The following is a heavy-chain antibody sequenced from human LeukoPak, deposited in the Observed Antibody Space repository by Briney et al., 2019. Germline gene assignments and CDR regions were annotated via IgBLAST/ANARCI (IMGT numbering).Heavy chain of an antibody. J-gene: IGHJ4*02. CDR2: ISSSGSTI. D-gene: IGHD3-22*01. V-gene: IGHV3-11*01. Sequence: GGSLRLSCEASGFTFSDYYMSWIRQAPGQGLEWVSYISSSGSTIYYAESVKGRFTISRDNAKNSLYLQMNSLRAEDTAVYYCASAHYYDSSGYSFDYWGQGTLVTVSS. CDR1: GFTFSDYY. CDR3: ASAHYYDSSGYSFDY.